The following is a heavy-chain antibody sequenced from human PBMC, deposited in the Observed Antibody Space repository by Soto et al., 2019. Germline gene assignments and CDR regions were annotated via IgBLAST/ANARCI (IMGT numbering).Heavy chain of an antibody. CDR1: GFTFSDYY. D-gene: IGHD5-12*01. Sequence: GGSLRLSCAASGFTFSDYYMSWIRQAPGKGLEWVSYISSSGSTIYYADSVKGPFNISRDNAKNSLYLKMNSLRAEDTAVYYCARVLFHPNGSVYDNDDAFDIWGQGTMVTVSS. CDR3: ARVLFHPNGSVYDNDDAFDI. CDR2: ISSSGSTI. J-gene: IGHJ3*02. V-gene: IGHV3-11*01.